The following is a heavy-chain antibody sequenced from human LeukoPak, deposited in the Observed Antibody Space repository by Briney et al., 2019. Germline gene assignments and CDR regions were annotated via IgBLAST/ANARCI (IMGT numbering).Heavy chain of an antibody. CDR3: AIRYCSGGSCYSGGYFQH. CDR1: GYTLTNYG. J-gene: IGHJ1*01. CDR2: ISAYNGNK. V-gene: IGHV1-18*01. Sequence: GASVKVSCKASGYTLTNYGISWVRQAPGQGLDWMGWISAYNGNKVYAQELQGRVTMTTDTSTSTAYMELRSLRSDDTAVYYCAIRYCSGGSCYSGGYFQHWGQGTLVTVSS. D-gene: IGHD2-15*01.